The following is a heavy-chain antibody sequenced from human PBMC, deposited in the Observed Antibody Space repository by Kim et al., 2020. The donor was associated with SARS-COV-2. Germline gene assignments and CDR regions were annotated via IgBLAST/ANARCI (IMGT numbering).Heavy chain of an antibody. Sequence: SETLSLTCAVSGGSISSGGYSWSWIRQPPGKGLEWIGYIYHSGSTYYNPSLKSRVTISVDRSKNQFSLKLSSVTAADTAVYYCARAMVRGVIDYWGQGTLVTVSS. V-gene: IGHV4-30-2*01. CDR2: IYHSGST. CDR1: GGSISSGGYS. CDR3: ARAMVRGVIDY. J-gene: IGHJ4*02. D-gene: IGHD3-10*01.